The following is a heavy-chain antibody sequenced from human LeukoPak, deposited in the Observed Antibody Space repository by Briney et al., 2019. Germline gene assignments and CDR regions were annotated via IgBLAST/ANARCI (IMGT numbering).Heavy chain of an antibody. CDR2: MNPNSGNT. Sequence: GASVKVSCKASGYTFTSYDINWVRQATGQGLEWMGWMNPNSGNTGYAQKFPGRVTMTRNTSISTAYMELSSLRSEDTAVYYCARAGGVVVAATPNWFDPWGQGTLVTVSS. CDR3: ARAGGVVVAATPNWFDP. V-gene: IGHV1-8*01. CDR1: GYTFTSYD. J-gene: IGHJ5*02. D-gene: IGHD2-15*01.